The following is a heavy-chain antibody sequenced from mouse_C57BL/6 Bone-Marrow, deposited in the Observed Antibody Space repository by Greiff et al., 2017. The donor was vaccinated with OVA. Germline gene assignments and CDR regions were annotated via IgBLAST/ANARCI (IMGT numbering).Heavy chain of an antibody. CDR2: ISNLAYSI. CDR1: GFTFSDYG. CDR3: ARHENWAYAMDY. D-gene: IGHD4-1*01. V-gene: IGHV5-15*01. J-gene: IGHJ4*01. Sequence: EVQVVESGGGLVQPGGSLKLSCAASGFTFSDYGMAWVRQAPRKGPAWVAFISNLAYSIYYADTVTGRFTISRENAKNTLYLEMSSLRSEDTAMYYCARHENWAYAMDYWGQGTAVTVSS.